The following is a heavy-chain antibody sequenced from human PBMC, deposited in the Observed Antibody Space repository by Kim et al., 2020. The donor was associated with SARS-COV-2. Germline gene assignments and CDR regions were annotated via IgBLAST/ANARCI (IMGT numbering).Heavy chain of an antibody. CDR1: GYTFTSYG. V-gene: IGHV1-18*01. D-gene: IGHD3-3*01. CDR2: ISAYNGNT. Sequence: ASVKVSCKASGYTFTSYGISWVRQAPGQGLEWMGWISAYNGNTNYAQKLQGRVTMTTDTSTSTAYMELRSLRSDDTAVYYCARESGITIFGVAPVYYYYGMDVRGQGTTVTVSS. CDR3: ARESGITIFGVAPVYYYYGMDV. J-gene: IGHJ6*02.